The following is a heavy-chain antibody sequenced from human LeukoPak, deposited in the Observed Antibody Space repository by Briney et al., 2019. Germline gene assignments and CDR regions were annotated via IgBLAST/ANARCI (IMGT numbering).Heavy chain of an antibody. J-gene: IGHJ4*02. CDR1: GASVGSNDYF. Sequence: SETLSFTCIVSGASVGSNDYFWNWIRQPAGKGLEWIGRIYASGYTQYNPSLKSRVTISVDTSKNQFSLKLSSVTAADTAVYYCARVDSSGYYTFFDYWGQGTLVTVSS. V-gene: IGHV4-61*10. D-gene: IGHD3-22*01. CDR2: IYASGYT. CDR3: ARVDSSGYYTFFDY.